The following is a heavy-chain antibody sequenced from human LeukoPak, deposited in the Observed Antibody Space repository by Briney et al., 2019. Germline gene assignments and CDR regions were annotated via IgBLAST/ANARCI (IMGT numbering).Heavy chain of an antibody. J-gene: IGHJ5*02. V-gene: IGHV3-20*01. CDR1: GFTFDDYG. CDR3: ARVSRAGNWFDP. D-gene: IGHD3-10*01. CDR2: INWNGGST. Sequence: GGSLRLSCAASGFTFDDYGMSWVRQAPGKGLEWGSGINWNGGSTGYADSVKGRFTISSDNAKNSLYLQMNSLRAEDTALYHCARVSRAGNWFDPWGQGTLVTVSS.